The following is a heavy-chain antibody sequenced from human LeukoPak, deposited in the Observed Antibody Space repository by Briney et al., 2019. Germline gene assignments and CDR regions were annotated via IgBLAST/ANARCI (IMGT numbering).Heavy chain of an antibody. CDR1: GFTFNEYA. Sequence: GRSLSLSCAASGFTFNEYALHWVRQAPGKGLEWVAVVSSDGINKYYADSVKGRFTISRDNSKNTLYLQMNSLRPEDTAVYYCAREKDYGDYIDFWGQGTLVTVSS. J-gene: IGHJ4*02. D-gene: IGHD4-17*01. CDR3: AREKDYGDYIDF. CDR2: VSSDGINK. V-gene: IGHV3-30-3*01.